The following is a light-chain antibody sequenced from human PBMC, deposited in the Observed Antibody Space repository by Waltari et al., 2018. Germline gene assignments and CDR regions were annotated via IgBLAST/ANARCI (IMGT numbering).Light chain of an antibody. Sequence: EIVMTQSPATLSMSPGESANLSCRASQSTNSAFAWYQQKPGQAPRLLIYSTSTRATGTPARFSGSGSGTEVTLTISSLQSEDFAIYYCQQYNYWPWTFGQGTRVEIK. V-gene: IGKV3D-15*01. CDR2: STS. CDR3: QQYNYWPWT. J-gene: IGKJ1*01. CDR1: QSTNSA.